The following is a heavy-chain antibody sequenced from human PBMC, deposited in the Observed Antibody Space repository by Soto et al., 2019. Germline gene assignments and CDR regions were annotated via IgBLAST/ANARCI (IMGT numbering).Heavy chain of an antibody. CDR1: RFPFSNYV. V-gene: IGHV3-33*01. CDR3: VREGSAWHFDY. J-gene: IGHJ4*02. Sequence: PGGSLRLSCAASRFPFSNYVMHWVRQAPGKGLEWVSALWSDGNNKYYAESVKGRFTISRDNSKNTLYLQMNSLRAEDAAVYYCVREGSAWHFDYWGQGTLVTVSS. D-gene: IGHD6-19*01. CDR2: LWSDGNNK.